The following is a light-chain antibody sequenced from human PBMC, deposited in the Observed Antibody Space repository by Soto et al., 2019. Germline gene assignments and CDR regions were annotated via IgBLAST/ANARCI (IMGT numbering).Light chain of an antibody. V-gene: IGKV3-20*01. CDR3: QQYDISPIT. J-gene: IGKJ5*01. CDR2: GAS. CDR1: QSVANTY. Sequence: TISAVTLSLSPGERATLSCRASQSVANTYLAWYQQRAGLPPRLVIFGASNRATGIPDRFSGSGSGTEFTLTISSLEAEDFAGYYCQQYDISPITFGEGT.